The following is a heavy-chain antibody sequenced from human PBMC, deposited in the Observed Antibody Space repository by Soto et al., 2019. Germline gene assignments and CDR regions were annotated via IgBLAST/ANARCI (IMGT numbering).Heavy chain of an antibody. CDR1: GGSISSSSYY. Sequence: SETLSLTCTVSGGSISSSSYYWGWIRQPPGKGLEWIGSIYYSGSTYYNPSLKSRVTISVDTSKNQFSLKLSSVTAADTAVYYCATHPPGIAVAGPIHYWGQGTLVTSPQ. V-gene: IGHV4-39*01. J-gene: IGHJ4*02. CDR2: IYYSGST. CDR3: ATHPPGIAVAGPIHY. D-gene: IGHD6-19*01.